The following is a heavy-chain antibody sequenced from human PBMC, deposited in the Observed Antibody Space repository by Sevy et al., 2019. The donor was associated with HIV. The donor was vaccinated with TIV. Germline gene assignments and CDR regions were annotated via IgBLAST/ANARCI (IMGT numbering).Heavy chain of an antibody. V-gene: IGHV3-53*01. CDR1: GFTVSSSY. CDR3: AGDSSSDSLSSFDF. CDR2: IYAGGTT. D-gene: IGHD6-19*01. Sequence: GGYLRLSCAASGFTVSSSYMIWVRQAPGKGLEWVSVIYAGGTTYYADSMKGRFTISRDNSNNTLYLQMNSLRADDTAVYFCAGDSSSDSLSSFDFWGQGTLVTVSS. J-gene: IGHJ4*02.